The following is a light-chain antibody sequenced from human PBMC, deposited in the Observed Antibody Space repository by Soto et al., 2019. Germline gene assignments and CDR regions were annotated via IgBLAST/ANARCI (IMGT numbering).Light chain of an antibody. J-gene: IGKJ5*01. CDR2: TAS. Sequence: DIQMTQSPSSLSAFVGDRVTITCRASQDIGNNLAWYQQKPGKAPKSLIFTASNLQSGVPSKFSGSGSGTDFSLTISSLQPEDFATYYCQHYKTYPVTFGQGTRLEI. CDR1: QDIGNN. V-gene: IGKV1-16*02. CDR3: QHYKTYPVT.